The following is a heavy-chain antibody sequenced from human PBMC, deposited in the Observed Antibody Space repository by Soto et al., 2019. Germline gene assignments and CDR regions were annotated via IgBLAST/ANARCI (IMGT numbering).Heavy chain of an antibody. J-gene: IGHJ4*02. V-gene: IGHV4-31*03. CDR1: GGSISSGGYY. Sequence: SETLSLTCTVSGGSISSGGYYWGWIRQHPGKGLEWIGYIYYSGSTYYNPSLKSRVTISVDTSKNQFSLKLSSVTAADTAVYYCASGNYYDSSGYYSHFDYWGQGTPVTVSS. CDR3: ASGNYYDSSGYYSHFDY. D-gene: IGHD3-22*01. CDR2: IYYSGST.